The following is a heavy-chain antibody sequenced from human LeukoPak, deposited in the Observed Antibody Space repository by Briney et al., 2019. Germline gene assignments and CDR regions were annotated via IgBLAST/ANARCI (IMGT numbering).Heavy chain of an antibody. J-gene: IGHJ4*02. D-gene: IGHD6-13*01. CDR3: ARQSPPGYSSSWYGAWYFDY. V-gene: IGHV4-59*01. Sequence: SETLSLICTVSDGTINDYYWTWIRQPPGKELEWIGYIYYTGSTNYNPSLQSRVTISVDTSKNQFSLSLRSVSAADTAVYYCARQSPPGYSSSWYGAWYFDYWGQGTLVTVSS. CDR1: DGTINDYY. CDR2: IYYTGST.